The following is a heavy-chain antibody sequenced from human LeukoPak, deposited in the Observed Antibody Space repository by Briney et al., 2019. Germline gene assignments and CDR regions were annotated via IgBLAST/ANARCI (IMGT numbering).Heavy chain of an antibody. J-gene: IGHJ4*02. V-gene: IGHV4-4*09. Sequence: PSETLSLTCTVSGGSISSYYWSWIRQPPGKGLEWIGYIYTSGSTNYNPSLKSRVTISVDTSKNQFSLKLSSVTAADTAVYYCARQSASGPNNFDYWGQGTLVTVSS. CDR1: GGSISSYY. CDR3: ARQSASGPNNFDY. D-gene: IGHD1-14*01. CDR2: IYTSGST.